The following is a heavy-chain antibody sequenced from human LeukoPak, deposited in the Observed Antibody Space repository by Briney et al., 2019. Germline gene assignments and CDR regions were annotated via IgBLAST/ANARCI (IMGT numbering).Heavy chain of an antibody. V-gene: IGHV3-30*02. CDR1: GFTFSSYG. Sequence: GGSLRLSCAASGFTFSSYGMHWVRQAPGKGLEWVAFIWYDGSKKYYADSVKGRFTISRDNSKNTLYLQMNSLRAEDTAVYYCARDSIRQQLYYFDSWGQGTLVTVSS. J-gene: IGHJ4*02. CDR3: ARDSIRQQLYYFDS. D-gene: IGHD6-13*01. CDR2: IWYDGSKK.